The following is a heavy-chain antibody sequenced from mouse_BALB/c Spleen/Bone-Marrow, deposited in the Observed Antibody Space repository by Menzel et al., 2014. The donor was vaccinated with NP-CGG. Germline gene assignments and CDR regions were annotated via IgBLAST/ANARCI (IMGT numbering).Heavy chain of an antibody. J-gene: IGHJ2*01. Sequence: VQLKDSGAELVKPGASVKLSCTASGFNIKDTYMHWVKQRPEQGLEWIGRIDPANGNTKYDPKFQGKATITADTSSNTAYLQLSSLTSEDTAVYYCARYYYGSSYFDYWGQGTILTVSS. V-gene: IGHV14-3*02. CDR3: ARYYYGSSYFDY. CDR2: IDPANGNT. CDR1: GFNIKDTY. D-gene: IGHD1-1*01.